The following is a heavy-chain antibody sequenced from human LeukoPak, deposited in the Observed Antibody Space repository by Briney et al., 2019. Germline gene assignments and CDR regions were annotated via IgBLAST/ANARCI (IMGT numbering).Heavy chain of an antibody. Sequence: PGGSLRLSCAASGFTFSSYAMSWVRQAPGKGLEWVSAISGSGGSTYYADSVKGRCTISRDNAKNSLYLQMNSLRAENTAVYYCAAGAKGRYYFDYWGQGTLVTVSS. J-gene: IGHJ4*02. CDR1: GFTFSSYA. CDR2: ISGSGGST. D-gene: IGHD1-26*01. CDR3: AAGAKGRYYFDY. V-gene: IGHV3-23*01.